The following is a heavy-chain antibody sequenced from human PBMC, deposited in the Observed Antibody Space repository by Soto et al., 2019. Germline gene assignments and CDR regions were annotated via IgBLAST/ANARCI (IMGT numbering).Heavy chain of an antibody. Sequence: QVQLVQSGAEVKKPGASVKVSCKASGYTFTSYGISWVRQAPGQGLEWMGWISAYNGNTNYAQKLQGRVTMTTDTSTSTAYMELRSLRSDDTAVYYCASAEYSSSWRGGVRFDPWGQGTLVTVSS. V-gene: IGHV1-18*01. J-gene: IGHJ5*02. D-gene: IGHD6-6*01. CDR3: ASAEYSSSWRGGVRFDP. CDR2: ISAYNGNT. CDR1: GYTFTSYG.